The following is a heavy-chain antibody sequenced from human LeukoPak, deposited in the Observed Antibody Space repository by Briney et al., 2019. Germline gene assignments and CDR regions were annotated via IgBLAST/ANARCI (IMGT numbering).Heavy chain of an antibody. V-gene: IGHV4-61*02. D-gene: IGHD3-10*01. Sequence: SETLSLTCTVSGGSISSGSYYWSWIRQPAGKGLEWIGRIYTSGSTNYNPSLKSRVTISVDTSKNQFSLQLSSVAAADTAVYYCASGYGSGAYYFDYSGQGTLVTVSS. CDR2: IYTSGST. CDR3: ASGYGSGAYYFDY. J-gene: IGHJ4*02. CDR1: GGSISSGSYY.